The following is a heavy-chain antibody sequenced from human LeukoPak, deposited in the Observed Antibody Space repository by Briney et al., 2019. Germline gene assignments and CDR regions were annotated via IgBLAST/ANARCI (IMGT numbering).Heavy chain of an antibody. V-gene: IGHV4-59*01. CDR3: TKIANGGLSDY. Sequence: SETLSLTCTVSGDSISGYYWAWIRQPPGKVLEWIGYIHYSGNTNYNPSLKSRVTMSVDTSKNQFSLKLTSVTAADTAVYYCTKIANGGLSDYWGQGTLVTVSS. D-gene: IGHD2-8*01. CDR1: GDSISGYY. CDR2: IHYSGNT. J-gene: IGHJ4*02.